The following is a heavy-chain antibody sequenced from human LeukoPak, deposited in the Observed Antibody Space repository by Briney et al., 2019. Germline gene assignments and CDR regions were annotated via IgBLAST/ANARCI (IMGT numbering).Heavy chain of an antibody. Sequence: ASVKVSCKASGYSFVLYGISWVRQAPGEGPEWMGWISGSTGDTKYAQKFQGRVTMTTDTSTSTAYMELRSLRSDDTAVYYCARDEDYGIFVNIDYWGQGTLVTVSS. CDR2: ISGSTGDT. CDR1: GYSFVLYG. CDR3: ARDEDYGIFVNIDY. D-gene: IGHD4-17*01. V-gene: IGHV1-18*01. J-gene: IGHJ4*02.